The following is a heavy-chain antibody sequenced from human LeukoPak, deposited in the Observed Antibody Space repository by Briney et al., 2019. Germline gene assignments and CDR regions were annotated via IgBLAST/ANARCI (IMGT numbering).Heavy chain of an antibody. CDR1: GYTFTSCG. D-gene: IGHD2-2*01. V-gene: IGHV1-18*01. CDR3: ARDIGYCSSTSCLGYYYYGMDV. CDR2: ISAYNGNT. J-gene: IGHJ6*02. Sequence: ASVKVSCKASGYTFTSCGISWVRQAPGQGLEWMGWISAYNGNTNYAQKLQGRVTMTTDTSTSTAYMELRSLRSDDTAVYYCARDIGYCSSTSCLGYYYYGMDVWGQGTTVTVSS.